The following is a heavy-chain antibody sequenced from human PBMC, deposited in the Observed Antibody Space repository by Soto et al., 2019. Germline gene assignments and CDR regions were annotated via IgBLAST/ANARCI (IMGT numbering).Heavy chain of an antibody. V-gene: IGHV4-4*07. CDR1: GASVDTYS. Sequence: SETLSLTCTVSGASVDTYSWSWIRQPAGKGLEWLGRIYTSARTNYSPSLKGRITLSVDTSKNQVSLKLTSVTAADTAIYYCAKDREEGYNFYYGMDVWGQGATVTVSS. D-gene: IGHD3-10*01. CDR2: IYTSART. J-gene: IGHJ6*02. CDR3: AKDREEGYNFYYGMDV.